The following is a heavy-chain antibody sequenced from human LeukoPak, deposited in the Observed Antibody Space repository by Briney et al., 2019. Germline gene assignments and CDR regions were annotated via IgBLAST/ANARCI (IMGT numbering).Heavy chain of an antibody. J-gene: IGHJ6*03. CDR2: INPNSGGT. V-gene: IGHV1-2*02. CDR1: GYTFTGYE. CDR3: ARPYGSGSYDYYYYYMDV. Sequence: ASVKVSCKASGYTFTGYEMHWVRQPPGQGLEWMGWINPNSGGTNYAQKFRGRVTMTRDTSISTAYMGLSRLRSDDTAVYYCARPYGSGSYDYYYYYMDVWGKGTTVTVSS. D-gene: IGHD3-10*01.